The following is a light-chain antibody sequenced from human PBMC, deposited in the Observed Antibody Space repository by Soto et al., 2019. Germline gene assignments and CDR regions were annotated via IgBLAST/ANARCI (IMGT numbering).Light chain of an antibody. CDR3: QQYGTSPPIT. J-gene: IGKJ5*01. CDR2: GAS. CDR1: QSVSSSY. V-gene: IGKV3-20*01. Sequence: EIVLTQSPGSLSLSPGEGATLSCKTSQSVSSSYLAWCQQKPGQAPRLLIYGASSRATGIPDRFSGSGSGTDFTLTISGPEPEDFAVYYCQQYGTSPPITFGQGTRLEIK.